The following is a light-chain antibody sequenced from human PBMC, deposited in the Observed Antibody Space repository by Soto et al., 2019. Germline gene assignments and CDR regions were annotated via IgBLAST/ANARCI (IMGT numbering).Light chain of an antibody. V-gene: IGKV3-20*01. CDR2: GAS. CDR1: QSVSSS. Sequence: EVVLTQSPATLSLSPGDTATLSCGASQSVSSSLAWYQQKPDQTPRLLIYGASSRATGIPDRFSGSGSGTDFTLTISRLEPEDFAVYYCQQYGSSLSTFGQGTKVDIK. J-gene: IGKJ1*01. CDR3: QQYGSSLST.